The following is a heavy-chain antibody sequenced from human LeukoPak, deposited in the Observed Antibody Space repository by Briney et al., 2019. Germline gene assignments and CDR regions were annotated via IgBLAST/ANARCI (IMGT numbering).Heavy chain of an antibody. J-gene: IGHJ6*02. CDR2: IWYDGYDK. Sequence: PGGSLRLSCAASGFTFSSFGMHWVRQAPGKGLEWVAVIWYDGYDKYYAESVKGRFTISRDNSRNTLYFQMNSLRVEDSAVYYCARARWFADTATSASGYGLDVWGQGTTVTVSS. D-gene: IGHD5-18*01. CDR3: ARARWFADTATSASGYGLDV. V-gene: IGHV3-33*01. CDR1: GFTFSSFG.